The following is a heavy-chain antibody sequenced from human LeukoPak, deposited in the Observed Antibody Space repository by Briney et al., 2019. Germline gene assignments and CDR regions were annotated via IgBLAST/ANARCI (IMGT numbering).Heavy chain of an antibody. CDR1: GDTFSSYA. CDR3: ARDRGPSIAAAGYFDY. CDR2: IIPIFGTA. V-gene: IGHV1-69*13. J-gene: IGHJ4*02. Sequence: AASVKVSCTASGDTFSSYAISWVRQAPGQGLEWMGGIIPIFGTANYAQKFQGRVTITADESTSTAYMELSSLRSEDTAVYYCARDRGPSIAAAGYFDYWGQGTLVTVSS. D-gene: IGHD6-13*01.